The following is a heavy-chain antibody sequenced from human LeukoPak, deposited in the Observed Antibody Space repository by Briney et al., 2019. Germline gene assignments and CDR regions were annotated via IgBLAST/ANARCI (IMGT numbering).Heavy chain of an antibody. J-gene: IGHJ2*01. V-gene: IGHV4-61*05. CDR3: ARAAYCGGDCFWYFDL. CDR1: GGSISSSSNF. CDR2: ISYIGST. D-gene: IGHD2-21*02. Sequence: PSETLSLTCTVSGGSISSSSNFWGWIRQPPGKGLEWIGYISYIGSTNYNPSLKSRVTISVDTSKNQFSLKLSSVTTADTAVYYCARAAYCGGDCFWYFDLWGRGTLVSVSS.